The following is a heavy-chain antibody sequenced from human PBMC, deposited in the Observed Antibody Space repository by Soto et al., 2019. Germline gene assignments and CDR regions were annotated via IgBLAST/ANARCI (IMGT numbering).Heavy chain of an antibody. V-gene: IGHV3-9*01. CDR1: GFTFDDYA. CDR2: ISGNSGSI. Sequence: EVQLLESGGGLVQPGRSLRLSCAASGFTFDDYAMHWVRQAPGKGLEWVSGISGNSGSIGDADSVKGRFTISRDNAKNSLYLQMNSLRAEDTALYYCAKIRAVAGTPYFDYWGQGTLVTVSS. D-gene: IGHD6-19*01. CDR3: AKIRAVAGTPYFDY. J-gene: IGHJ4*02.